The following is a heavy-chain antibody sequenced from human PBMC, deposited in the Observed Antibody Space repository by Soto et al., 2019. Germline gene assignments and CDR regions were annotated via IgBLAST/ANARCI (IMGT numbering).Heavy chain of an antibody. D-gene: IGHD2-2*01. CDR3: ARDEVPAANWLDR. Sequence: ASVKVSCKASGYIFINYGITCVLQSPGQWLEWMGWISGYNGNTKYADKLQGRVTMTTDTSTTTAYMELRSLRSDDTAVYYCARDEVPAANWLDRWGQGTLVTVSS. CDR2: ISGYNGNT. J-gene: IGHJ5*02. V-gene: IGHV1-18*01. CDR1: GYIFINYG.